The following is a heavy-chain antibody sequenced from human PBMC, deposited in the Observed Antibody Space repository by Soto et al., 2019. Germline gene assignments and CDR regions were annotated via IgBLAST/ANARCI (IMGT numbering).Heavy chain of an antibody. J-gene: IGHJ4*02. CDR2: IYYSGST. CDR1: GGSISSYY. V-gene: IGHV4-59*08. D-gene: IGHD3-16*02. Sequence: SETLSLTCTVSGGSISSYYWSWIRQPPGKGLEWIGYIYYSGSTNYNPSLKSRVTILVDTSKNQFSLKLSSVTAADTAVYYCARGVRTRLGYWGQGTLVTVSS. CDR3: ARGVRTRLGY.